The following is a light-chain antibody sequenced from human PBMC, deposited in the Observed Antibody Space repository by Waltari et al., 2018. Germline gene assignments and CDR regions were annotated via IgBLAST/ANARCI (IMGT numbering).Light chain of an antibody. Sequence: QSALTQPASVSGSPGQSITISCTGTSNDVGGYNYVSWYQQHPGKAPKLMIYDVSNRPGGVCNPVSGSKSCNTASLTISWLQAEDEGNYYCSSYTSSTLVVFGGGTNLTVL. CDR1: SNDVGGYNY. V-gene: IGLV2-14*03. CDR3: SSYTSSTLVV. CDR2: DVS. J-gene: IGLJ2*01.